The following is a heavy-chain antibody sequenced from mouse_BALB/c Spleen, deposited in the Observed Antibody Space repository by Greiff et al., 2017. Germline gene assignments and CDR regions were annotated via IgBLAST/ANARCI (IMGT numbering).Heavy chain of an antibody. V-gene: IGHV5-6-2*01. CDR2: INSNGGST. CDR1: GFTFSSYY. D-gene: IGHD2-1*01. Sequence: EVQLVESGGDLVKPGGSLKLSCAASGFTFSSYYMSWVRQTPEKRLELVAAINSNGGSTYYPDTVKGRFTISRDNAKNTLYLQMSSLKSEDTALYYCARQVTTYFDYWGQGTTLTVSS. CDR3: ARQVTTYFDY. J-gene: IGHJ2*01.